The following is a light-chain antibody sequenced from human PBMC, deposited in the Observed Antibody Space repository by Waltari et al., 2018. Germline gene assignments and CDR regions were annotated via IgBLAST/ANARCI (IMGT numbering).Light chain of an antibody. Sequence: QIVLTQSPSASASLGASVRLTCTLSRGPSGYAIAWHQQVPEKGPRYLMNIESDGSHSKGDGIPDRFSGSSSGAERYLTISNLHSEDEADYYCQTWVTGIRVFGGGTKLTVL. CDR2: IESDGSH. V-gene: IGLV4-69*01. CDR3: QTWVTGIRV. J-gene: IGLJ3*02. CDR1: RGPSGYA.